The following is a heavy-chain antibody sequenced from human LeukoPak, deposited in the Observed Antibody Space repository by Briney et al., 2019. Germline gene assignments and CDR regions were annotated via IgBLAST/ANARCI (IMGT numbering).Heavy chain of an antibody. D-gene: IGHD6-19*01. V-gene: IGHV4-61*02. Sequence: SSETLSLTCTVSGASTSSGLYYWNWFRQPAGKGLEYIGRIYNSGSTNYNPSLKSRVTISVDTPKNQFSLKLTSVTAADTAVYYCATSGWYLLPGVYWGQGTLVTVSS. CDR1: GASTSSGLYY. J-gene: IGHJ4*02. CDR2: IYNSGST. CDR3: ATSGWYLLPGVY.